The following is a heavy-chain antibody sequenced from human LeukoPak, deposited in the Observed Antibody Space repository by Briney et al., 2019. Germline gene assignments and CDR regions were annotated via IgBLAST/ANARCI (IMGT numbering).Heavy chain of an antibody. CDR1: GFTFSSNY. V-gene: IGHV3-53*01. CDR3: ARESSGSYYFDY. CDR2: IYGAGST. Sequence: GGSLRLSCAASGFTFSSNYMSWVRQAPGKGLEWVSVIYGAGSTYYADSVKGRFTISRDNSKNTLYLQMNSLRAEDTAVYYCARESSGSYYFDYWGQGTLVTVSS. J-gene: IGHJ4*02. D-gene: IGHD1-26*01.